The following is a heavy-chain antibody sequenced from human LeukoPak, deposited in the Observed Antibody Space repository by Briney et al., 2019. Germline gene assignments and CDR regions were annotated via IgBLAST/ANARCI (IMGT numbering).Heavy chain of an antibody. V-gene: IGHV3-23*01. J-gene: IGHJ4*02. D-gene: IGHD3-10*01. CDR2: ICSSGGGI. CDR3: AKYRGFGDSYDS. Sequence: GRSLRLSCAASRFTFSSYAMNWVRQAPGIRLEWVSTICSSGGGIYYADSVKGRCTTSTDNSQTTLYLQMNSPKTEDTAGYYCAKYRGFGDSYDSWGQGTLATVSS. CDR1: RFTFSSYA.